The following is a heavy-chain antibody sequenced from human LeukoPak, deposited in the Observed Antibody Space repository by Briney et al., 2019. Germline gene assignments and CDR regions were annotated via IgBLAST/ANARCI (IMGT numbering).Heavy chain of an antibody. D-gene: IGHD3-22*01. Sequence: SVKVSCKASGGTFSSNAISWVRQAPGQGLEWMGGIIPIFGTANYAQKFQGRVTITADESTSTAYMELSSLRTEDTAVYYCASLPNYYYDSSGYWVLDYWGQGTLVTVSS. CDR1: GGTFSSNA. J-gene: IGHJ4*02. CDR3: ASLPNYYYDSSGYWVLDY. CDR2: IIPIFGTA. V-gene: IGHV1-69*13.